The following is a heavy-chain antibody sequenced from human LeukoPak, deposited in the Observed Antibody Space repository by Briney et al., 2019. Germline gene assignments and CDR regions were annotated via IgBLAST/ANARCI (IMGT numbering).Heavy chain of an antibody. D-gene: IGHD3-3*01. J-gene: IGHJ4*02. Sequence: GGSLRLSCAASGFTFSSYAMHWVRQAPGKGLEWVAVISYDGSNKYYADSVKGRFTISRDNSKNTLYLQMNSLRAEDTAVYYCAREQVDHDFWSGYDYWGQGTLVTVSS. CDR2: ISYDGSNK. CDR3: AREQVDHDFWSGYDY. CDR1: GFTFSSYA. V-gene: IGHV3-30-3*01.